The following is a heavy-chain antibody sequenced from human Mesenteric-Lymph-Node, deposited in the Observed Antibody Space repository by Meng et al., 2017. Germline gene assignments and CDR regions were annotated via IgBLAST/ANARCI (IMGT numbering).Heavy chain of an antibody. CDR1: GYTFTGYY. Sequence: ASVKVSCKASGYTFTGYYMHWVRQAPGQGLEWMGRINPNSGGTNYAQKFQGRVTMTRDTSISTAYMELSSLRSEDTAVYYCARDKGTYDFREYYYYGMDVWDQGTMVTVSS. J-gene: IGHJ6*02. D-gene: IGHD3-3*01. V-gene: IGHV1-2*06. CDR2: INPNSGGT. CDR3: ARDKGTYDFREYYYYGMDV.